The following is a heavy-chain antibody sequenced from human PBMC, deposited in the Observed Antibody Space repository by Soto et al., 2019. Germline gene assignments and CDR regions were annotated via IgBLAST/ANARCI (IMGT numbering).Heavy chain of an antibody. CDR3: ARDYDSSSRWFDP. V-gene: IGHV1-18*01. CDR2: ISAYNGDT. J-gene: IGHJ5*02. CDR1: GYTFTNYG. D-gene: IGHD6-6*01. Sequence: ASVKVSCKASGYTFTNYGITWVRQAPGQGLEWMGWISAYNGDTHYTQRLQGRVTMTTDTSTSTAYMELSSLRSEDTAVYYCARDYDSSSRWFDPWGQGTLVTVSS.